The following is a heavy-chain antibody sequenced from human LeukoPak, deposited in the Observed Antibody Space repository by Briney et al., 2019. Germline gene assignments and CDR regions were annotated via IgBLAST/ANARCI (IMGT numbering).Heavy chain of an antibody. Sequence: GGSLRLSCAASGFTFSSYWMHWVRQAPGKGLVWVSRINSDGSSRTYADSVKGRFTISRDNAKNTLSLQMNSLRTEDTAVYYCAREVCISGSCSVFDYWGQGTLVTVSS. CDR1: GFTFSSYW. CDR2: INSDGSSR. D-gene: IGHD2-15*01. J-gene: IGHJ4*02. CDR3: AREVCISGSCSVFDY. V-gene: IGHV3-74*01.